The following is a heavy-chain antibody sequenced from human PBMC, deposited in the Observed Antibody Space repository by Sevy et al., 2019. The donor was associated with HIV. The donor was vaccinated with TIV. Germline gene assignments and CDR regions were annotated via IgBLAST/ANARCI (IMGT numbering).Heavy chain of an antibody. CDR1: GFTFSTYS. D-gene: IGHD6-19*01. V-gene: IGHV3-23*01. CDR3: AKDAVAGTVY. Sequence: GGSLRLSCAASGFTFSTYSMTWVRQAPRKGLEWVSAISGSGGSTYYADSVKGRFTISRDNSKNTLYLQMNSLRAEDTAVYYCAKDAVAGTVYWGQGTLVTVSS. J-gene: IGHJ4*02. CDR2: ISGSGGST.